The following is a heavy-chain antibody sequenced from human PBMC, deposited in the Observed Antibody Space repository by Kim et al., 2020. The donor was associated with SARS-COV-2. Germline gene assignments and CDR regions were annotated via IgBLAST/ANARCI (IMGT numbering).Heavy chain of an antibody. J-gene: IGHJ4*02. CDR3: AKSPNWTDRYFDS. CDR1: GYLFTGSW. Sequence: GESLKISCHGSGYLFTGSWISWVRQMPGKGLEWIGRFDPIDAYSNYSPSFRGHVTISLAKSVSTVYLQWTRLQASDSATYFCAKSPNWTDRYFDSWGLGTRVSVSS. CDR2: FDPIDAYS. V-gene: IGHV5-10-1*01. D-gene: IGHD1-1*01.